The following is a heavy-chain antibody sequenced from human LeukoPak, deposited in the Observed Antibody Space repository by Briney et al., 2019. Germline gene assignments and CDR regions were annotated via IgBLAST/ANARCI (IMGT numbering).Heavy chain of an antibody. Sequence: PGGSLRLSCAASGFTFSSYGMHWVRQAPGKGLEWVAVISYDGSNKYYADSVKGRFTISRDNSKNTLYLQMNSLRAEDTAVYYCARDFSGGTVTTPIDYWGQGTLVTVSS. CDR2: ISYDGSNK. V-gene: IGHV3-30*03. CDR3: ARDFSGGTVTTPIDY. J-gene: IGHJ4*02. D-gene: IGHD4-17*01. CDR1: GFTFSSYG.